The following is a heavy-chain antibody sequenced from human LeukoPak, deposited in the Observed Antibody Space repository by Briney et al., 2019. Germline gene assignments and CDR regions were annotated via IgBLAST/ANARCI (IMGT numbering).Heavy chain of an antibody. J-gene: IGHJ4*02. Sequence: GGSLRLSCAASGFIISDYSMSWVRQAPGKGLQWVSSISSGGSYIYYVDSVKGRFTISRDNAKNSLHLQMSGLRAEDTAVYYCAKNYGQASDHYWGQGTLVTVSS. CDR3: AKNYGQASDHY. CDR2: ISSGGSYI. V-gene: IGHV3-21*01. CDR1: GFIISDYS. D-gene: IGHD4-17*01.